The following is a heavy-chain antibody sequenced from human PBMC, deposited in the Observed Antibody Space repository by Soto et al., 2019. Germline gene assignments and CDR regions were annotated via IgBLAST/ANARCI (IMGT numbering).Heavy chain of an antibody. V-gene: IGHV1-69*09. CDR1: GVPXXXYX. Sequence: QVVLLQSGTEVKRPGSSVKVSCKASGVPXXXYXFAWXRXXXXRGLEWVGRINPASQLRNYEQSLQGRVTITADTSTTTAYMELSGLTSEDTAVYYCARMKLASLDHWGQGTLVTVSS. CDR3: ARMKLASLDH. J-gene: IGHJ4*02. CDR2: INPASQLR.